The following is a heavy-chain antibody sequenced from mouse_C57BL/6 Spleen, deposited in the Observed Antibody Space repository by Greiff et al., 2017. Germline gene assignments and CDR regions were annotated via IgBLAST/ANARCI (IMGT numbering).Heavy chain of an antibody. J-gene: IGHJ2*01. Sequence: VQLQQPGAELVKPGASVKLSCKASGYTFTSYWMQWVKQRPGQGLEWIGEIDPSDSNTNYNQKFKGKATLTVDTSSSTAYMQLSSLTSEDSAVYYCARGDYGSSYDYFDYWGQGTTLTVSS. CDR3: ARGDYGSSYDYFDY. V-gene: IGHV1-50*01. CDR2: IDPSDSNT. D-gene: IGHD1-1*01. CDR1: GYTFTSYW.